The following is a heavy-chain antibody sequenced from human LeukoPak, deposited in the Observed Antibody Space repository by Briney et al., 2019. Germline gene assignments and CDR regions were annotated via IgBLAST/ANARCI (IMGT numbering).Heavy chain of an antibody. J-gene: IGHJ4*02. V-gene: IGHV4-34*01. CDR1: SGSLSPYY. D-gene: IGHD6-13*01. CDR3: ARGVYIAAAQYGF. Sequence: SETLSLTCAVYSGSLSPYYWTWIRQPPGKGLEWIGEINYSGSTDYNPSLKGRVSISVDTSKDQFSLRLSSVTAADTAVYYCARGVYIAAAQYGFWGQGTLVTVSS. CDR2: INYSGST.